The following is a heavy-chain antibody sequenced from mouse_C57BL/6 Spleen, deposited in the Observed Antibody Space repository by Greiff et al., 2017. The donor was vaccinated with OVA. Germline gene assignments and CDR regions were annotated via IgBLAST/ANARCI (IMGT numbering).Heavy chain of an antibody. CDR2: INPNYGTT. Sequence: EVKLVESGPELVKPGASVKISCKASGYSFTDYNMNWVKQSNGKSLEWIGVINPNYGTTSYNQKFKGKATLTVDQSSSTAYMQLNSLTSEDSAVYYCARYYGSSPSYWYFDVWGTGTTVTVSS. J-gene: IGHJ1*03. V-gene: IGHV1-39*01. CDR3: ARYYGSSPSYWYFDV. CDR1: GYSFTDYN. D-gene: IGHD1-1*01.